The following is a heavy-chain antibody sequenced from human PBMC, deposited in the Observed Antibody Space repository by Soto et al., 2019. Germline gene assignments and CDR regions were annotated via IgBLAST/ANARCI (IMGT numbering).Heavy chain of an antibody. J-gene: IGHJ4*02. V-gene: IGHV4-39*01. CDR1: GGSISSSSYY. CDR2: IYYSGST. CDR3: ARLTDFDY. Sequence: SETLSLTYTVSGGSISSSSYYWGWIRQPPGKGLEWIGSIYYSGSTYYNPSLKSRVTISVDTSKNQFSLKLSSVTAADTAVYYCARLTDFDYWGQGTLVTVSS.